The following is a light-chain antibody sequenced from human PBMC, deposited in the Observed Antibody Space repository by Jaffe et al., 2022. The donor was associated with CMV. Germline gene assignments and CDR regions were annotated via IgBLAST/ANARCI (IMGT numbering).Light chain of an antibody. Sequence: EIVLTQSPATLSLSPGERATLSCRASQSVRSYIAWYQQKPGQAPRLLIFDASNRATGIPARFSGSGSGTDFTLTISSLEPEDFAFYYCQQRSNWPPLFGGGTKVEIQ. CDR1: QSVRSY. CDR3: QQRSNWPPL. CDR2: DAS. V-gene: IGKV3-11*01. J-gene: IGKJ4*01.